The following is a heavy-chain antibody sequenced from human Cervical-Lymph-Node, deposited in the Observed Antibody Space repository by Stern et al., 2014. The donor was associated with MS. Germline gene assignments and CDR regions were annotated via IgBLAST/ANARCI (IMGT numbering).Heavy chain of an antibody. V-gene: IGHV2-70*04. CDR2: IVWDDDK. CDR1: GFSLSTSGMR. Sequence: PGPALVKPTQTLTLTCTFSGFSLSTSGMRVSWIRQPQGKALEWLARIVWDDDKFYSTSLKTRLTISKDTSKNQVVLTMTNMDPVDTATYYCARSPPYYEFWNDYYYFDYWGQGTLVAVSS. CDR3: ARSPPYYEFWNDYYYFDY. J-gene: IGHJ4*02. D-gene: IGHD3-3*01.